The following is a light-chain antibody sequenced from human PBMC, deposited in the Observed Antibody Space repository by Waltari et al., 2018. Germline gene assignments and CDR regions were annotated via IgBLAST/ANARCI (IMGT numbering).Light chain of an antibody. CDR1: QGIRND. CDR2: AAS. V-gene: IGKV1-6*01. Sequence: AIQMTQSPSSLSASVGDRVTITCRASQGIRNDLGWYQQKPGKAPKILIYAASSLQSGGPSSVSGSGSGTDFTLTISSLQPEDFATYYCLQDYNYPRTFGGGTKVEIK. CDR3: LQDYNYPRT. J-gene: IGKJ4*01.